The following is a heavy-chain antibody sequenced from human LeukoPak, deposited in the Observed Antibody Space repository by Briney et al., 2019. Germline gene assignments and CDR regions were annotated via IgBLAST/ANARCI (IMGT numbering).Heavy chain of an antibody. CDR2: IRTDGVTT. CDR3: VKDDGWVQYAN. V-gene: IGHV3-23*01. J-gene: IGHJ4*02. Sequence: GGSLGLSCAASGFIFSHHGMNWVRQAPGKGLEWVSGIRTDGVTTYYADSVKGRFIISRDNSKNTVYLQMNSLSAEDAAVYYCVKDDGWVQYANWGQGTLVTVSS. D-gene: IGHD5-24*01. CDR1: GFIFSHHG.